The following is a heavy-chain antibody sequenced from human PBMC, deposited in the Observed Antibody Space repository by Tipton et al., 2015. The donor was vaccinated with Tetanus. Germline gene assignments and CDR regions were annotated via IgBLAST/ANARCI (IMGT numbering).Heavy chain of an antibody. CDR3: ATTADNWFDP. J-gene: IGHJ5*02. Sequence: TLSLTCSVSGVSINNYYWNWIRQSPGKGLEWLGNIYYNGDTDYNPSLRGRVTIALDTSKNQFSLKLSSVTAADTAVYYCATTADNWFDPWGQGTLVTVSS. CDR2: IYYNGDT. D-gene: IGHD1-1*01. V-gene: IGHV4-59*04. CDR1: GVSINNYY.